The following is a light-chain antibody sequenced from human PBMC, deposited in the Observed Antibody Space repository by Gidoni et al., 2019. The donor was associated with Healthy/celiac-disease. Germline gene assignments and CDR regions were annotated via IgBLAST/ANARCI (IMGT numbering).Light chain of an antibody. CDR1: QDITNY. CDR2: DAS. CDR3: QQYDNLPLT. J-gene: IGKJ4*01. Sequence: DIQMTQSPSSLSASVGDRVTITCQASQDITNYLNWYQQKPGTAPKLLIYDASNLKTGVPSRFSGSGSETDFTFTISSLQPEDIATYYCQQYDNLPLTFGGGTKVEIK. V-gene: IGKV1-33*01.